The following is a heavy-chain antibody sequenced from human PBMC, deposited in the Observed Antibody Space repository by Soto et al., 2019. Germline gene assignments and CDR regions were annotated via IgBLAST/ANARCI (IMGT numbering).Heavy chain of an antibody. J-gene: IGHJ4*02. Sequence: EVQLVESGGGLVQPGGSLRLSCAASGFTFSSYAMHWVRQAPGKGLEYVSAISPDGVRTYYANSVKGRFTISRDNSKSTLYLQMGSLRAEDLAVYYCARGQTWAHFDYWGQGTLVTVSS. D-gene: IGHD1-26*01. CDR1: GFTFSSYA. CDR3: ARGQTWAHFDY. V-gene: IGHV3-64*01. CDR2: ISPDGVRT.